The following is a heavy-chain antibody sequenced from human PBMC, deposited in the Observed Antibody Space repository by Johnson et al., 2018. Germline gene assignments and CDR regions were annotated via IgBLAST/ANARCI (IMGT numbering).Heavy chain of an antibody. V-gene: IGHV3-66*02. CDR2: IYSGGST. J-gene: IGHJ1*01. CDR1: GFTVSTNY. CDR3: AREDISGYYFRH. Sequence: VQLVESGGNLVQPGGSLRLSCAASGFTVSTNYMSWVRQAPGKGLEWVSVIYSGGSTNYAYSVKGRFTISRDNSKNTLYLQMNSLRAEDTAVYYCAREDISGYYFRHWGQGTLVTVSA. D-gene: IGHD3-22*01.